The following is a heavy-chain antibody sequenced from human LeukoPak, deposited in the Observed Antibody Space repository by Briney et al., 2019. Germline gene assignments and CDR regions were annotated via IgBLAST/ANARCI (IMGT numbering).Heavy chain of an antibody. D-gene: IGHD5-24*01. V-gene: IGHV3-7*01. CDR1: AFTFSSYW. Sequence: GGSLRLSCAASAFTFSSYWMRWVRQAPGKGLEWVANINQDGSEKYYVDSVKGRVTISRDNTKNSLYLQMNSLRAQDTAVYYCARDFLGYRGYYYYYMDVWGKGTTVTVSS. CDR2: INQDGSEK. CDR3: ARDFLGYRGYYYYYMDV. J-gene: IGHJ6*03.